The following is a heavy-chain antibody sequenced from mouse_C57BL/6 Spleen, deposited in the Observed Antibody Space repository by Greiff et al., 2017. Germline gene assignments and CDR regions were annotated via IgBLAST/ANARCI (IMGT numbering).Heavy chain of an antibody. CDR3: TWRQCKGGYFDV. CDR1: GYTFTDYE. J-gene: IGHJ1*03. V-gene: IGHV1-15*01. Sequence: VQLQQSGAELVRPGASVTLSCKASGYTFTDYEMHWVKQTPVHGLEWIGAIDPETGGTAYNQKFKGKAILTADKSSSTAYMALRSLTSEDSAVYYCTWRQCKGGYFDVWGTGTTVTVSS. CDR2: IDPETGGT. D-gene: IGHD6-1*01.